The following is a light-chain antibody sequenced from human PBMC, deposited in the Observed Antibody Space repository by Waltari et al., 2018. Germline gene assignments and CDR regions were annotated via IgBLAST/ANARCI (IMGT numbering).Light chain of an antibody. V-gene: IGLV2-23*02. CDR2: EVT. CDR1: SSAVGNYNL. J-gene: IGLJ2*01. CDR3: CSYAGSRIVV. Sequence: QSALTQPASVSGSPGQSITISCTGTSSAVGNYNLVSWYPHHPGKVPKLMIYEVTKLPSGISNRFSGSKSGNTASLTISGLQAEDEGDYYCCSYAGSRIVVFGGGTKMTVL.